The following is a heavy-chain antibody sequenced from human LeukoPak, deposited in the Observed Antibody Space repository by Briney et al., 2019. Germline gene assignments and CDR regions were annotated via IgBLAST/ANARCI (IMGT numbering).Heavy chain of an antibody. J-gene: IGHJ4*02. V-gene: IGHV3-30*02. CDR3: AKGSIGYSHGYTDY. CDR2: IRYDGSNK. D-gene: IGHD5-18*01. CDR1: GFTFSSYG. Sequence: GGSLRLSCAASGFTFSSYGVHWVRQAPGKGLEWVAFIRYDGSNKYNADSVKGRFTISRDNSKNTLYLQMNSLRAEDTALYYYAKGSIGYSHGYTDYWGQGTLVTVSS.